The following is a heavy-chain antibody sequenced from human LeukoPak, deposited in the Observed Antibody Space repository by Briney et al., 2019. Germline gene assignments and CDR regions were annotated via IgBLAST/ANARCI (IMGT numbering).Heavy chain of an antibody. Sequence: GGSLRLSCAASGFTVSTSYMNWVRQAPGKGLEWVSVIYGGGSTYYADSVRGRFTISRDNSKDTLYLQMNSLRAEDTALYFCARGYSSGWPDFWGQGTLVTVSS. CDR3: ARGYSSGWPDF. J-gene: IGHJ4*02. D-gene: IGHD6-25*01. CDR2: IYGGGST. V-gene: IGHV3-53*01. CDR1: GFTVSTSY.